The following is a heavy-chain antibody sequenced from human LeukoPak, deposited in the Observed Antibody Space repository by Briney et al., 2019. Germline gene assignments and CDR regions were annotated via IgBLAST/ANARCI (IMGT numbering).Heavy chain of an antibody. V-gene: IGHV4-59*01. J-gene: IGHJ6*03. CDR2: IYYSGST. Sequence: SETLSLTCTVSGGSISSYYWSWIRQPPGKGLEWIGYIYYSGSTNYNPSLKSRVTISIHTSKTQFSLELRSVTAADTAVYYCARDTPEGGFYYIDVWGRGTTVTVSS. CDR1: GGSISSYY. D-gene: IGHD2-15*01. CDR3: ARDTPEGGFYYIDV.